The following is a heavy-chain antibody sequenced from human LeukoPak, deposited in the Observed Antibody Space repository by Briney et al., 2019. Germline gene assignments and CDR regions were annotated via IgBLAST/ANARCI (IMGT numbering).Heavy chain of an antibody. CDR1: GFTFSSYA. CDR2: FSGSGGST. V-gene: IGHV3-23*01. Sequence: PGGSLRLSCAASGFTFSSYAMSWVRQAPGKGLEWVSGFSGSGGSTYYADSVKGRFTISRDNSENTLYLQMNSLRAEDRAVYYCAKGLAVGTSYFDYWGQGTLVTVSS. J-gene: IGHJ4*02. D-gene: IGHD1-1*01. CDR3: AKGLAVGTSYFDY.